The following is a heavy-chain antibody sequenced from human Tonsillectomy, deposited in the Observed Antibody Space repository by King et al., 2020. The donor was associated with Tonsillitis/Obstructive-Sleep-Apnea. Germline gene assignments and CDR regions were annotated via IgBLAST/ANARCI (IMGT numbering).Heavy chain of an antibody. J-gene: IGHJ4*02. D-gene: IGHD3-3*01. Sequence: VQLVESGGGVVQPGRSLRLSCAASGFTFNSYAMHWVRQAPGKGLVWVAVISYDGSNKYYADSVKSRFTISRDNSKNTLYLQMNSLRAEDTAVYYCARKALDQYYYFWSGPRVTYYFDYWGQGTLVTVSS. CDR2: ISYDGSNK. CDR1: GFTFNSYA. CDR3: ARKALDQYYYFWSGPRVTYYFDY. V-gene: IGHV3-30*04.